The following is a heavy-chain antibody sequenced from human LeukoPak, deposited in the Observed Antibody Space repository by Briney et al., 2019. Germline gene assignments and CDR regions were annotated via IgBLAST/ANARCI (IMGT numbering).Heavy chain of an antibody. CDR2: IIPILGIA. J-gene: IGHJ4*02. V-gene: IGHV1-69*04. D-gene: IGHD2-2*01. CDR3: ASTIVVVPAAILN. Sequence: SVKVSCKASGGTFSSYAISWVQQAPGQGLEWMGRIIPILGIANYAQKFQGRVTITADKSTSTAYMELSSLRSEDTAVYYCASTIVVVPAAILNWGQGTLVTVSS. CDR1: GGTFSSYA.